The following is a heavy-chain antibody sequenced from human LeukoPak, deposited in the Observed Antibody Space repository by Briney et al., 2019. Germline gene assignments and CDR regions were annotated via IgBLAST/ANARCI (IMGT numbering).Heavy chain of an antibody. J-gene: IGHJ4*02. CDR3: ARDPTAEDSVVPALH. D-gene: IGHD2-2*01. Sequence: GGSLRLSCAASGFTFSSYAMHWVRQAPGKGLEWVAVISYDGSNKYYADSVKGRFTISRDNSKNTLYLQMNSLRAEDTAVYYCARDPTAEDSVVPALHWGQGTLVTVSS. CDR2: ISYDGSNK. V-gene: IGHV3-30-3*01. CDR1: GFTFSSYA.